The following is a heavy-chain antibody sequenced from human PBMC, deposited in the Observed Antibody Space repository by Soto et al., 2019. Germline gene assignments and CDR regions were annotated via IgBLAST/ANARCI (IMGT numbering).Heavy chain of an antibody. V-gene: IGHV3-30-3*01. D-gene: IGHD4-17*01. CDR1: GLTFTSSS. CDR3: ARRLATTVSALGY. Sequence: QVQLVQSGGGVVQAGNSLRLSCTASGLTFTSSSFHWVRQAPSKGLEWVAVISENGDRQYSTESVRGRFLISRDSSKNTVYLQMNSLGPEDTGVYFCARRLATTVSALGYWGQGALVTVSS. CDR2: ISENGDRQ. J-gene: IGHJ4*02.